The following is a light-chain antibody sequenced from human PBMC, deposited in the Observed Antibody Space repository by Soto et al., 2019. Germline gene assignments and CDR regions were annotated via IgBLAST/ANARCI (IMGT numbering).Light chain of an antibody. CDR1: QSISSW. CDR3: QQYNSYSFT. V-gene: IGKV1-5*03. CDR2: KAS. J-gene: IGKJ3*01. Sequence: DMQMTQSPSTLSASVGDRVTITSRASQSISSWLAWYQQKPGKAPKLLIYKASSLESGVPSRFSGSGSGTEFTLTISSLQPDDFATYYCQQYNSYSFTFGPGTKVDIK.